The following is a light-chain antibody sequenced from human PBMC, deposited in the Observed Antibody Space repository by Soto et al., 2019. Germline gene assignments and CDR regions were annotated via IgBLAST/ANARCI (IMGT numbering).Light chain of an antibody. J-gene: IGKJ1*01. CDR2: GAS. Sequence: EIVLTQSPGTLSLSPGERATLSCRASQSVSSSYLAWYQHKPGQAPRLLIYGASSRATGIPDRFSGSGSGTDFTLTISLLEPEDFAVYYCQQYGSSPRTFGQGTKVEIQ. V-gene: IGKV3-20*01. CDR3: QQYGSSPRT. CDR1: QSVSSSY.